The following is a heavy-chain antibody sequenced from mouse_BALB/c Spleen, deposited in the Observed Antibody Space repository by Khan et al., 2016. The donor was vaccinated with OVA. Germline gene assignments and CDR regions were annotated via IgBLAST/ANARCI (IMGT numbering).Heavy chain of an antibody. Sequence: EVQLQESGPDLVKPSQSLSLTCTVTGYSITSGYAWHWIRQFPGNKLEWMAYIYFSGSINYNPSLKSRISVTRATSKNQFFLQLNYVTSEDTATYYCTRDGNDMDYWGQGTSVTVSS. CDR2: IYFSGSI. D-gene: IGHD2-1*01. CDR1: GYSITSGYA. CDR3: TRDGNDMDY. J-gene: IGHJ4*01. V-gene: IGHV3-1*02.